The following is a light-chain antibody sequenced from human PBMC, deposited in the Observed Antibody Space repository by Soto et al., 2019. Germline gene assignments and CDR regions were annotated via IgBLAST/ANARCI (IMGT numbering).Light chain of an antibody. V-gene: IGLV2-23*01. J-gene: IGLJ1*01. CDR2: EGT. CDR3: CSYAGSRIYV. CDR1: SSDVGSYNL. Sequence: QSVLTQPASVYGSPGQSITISCTGTSSDVGSYNLVSWYQEHPGKAPKVLIYEGTKRPSGVSNRFSGSKSGNTASLTISGLQAEDEADYYCCSYAGSRIYVFGTGTKLTVL.